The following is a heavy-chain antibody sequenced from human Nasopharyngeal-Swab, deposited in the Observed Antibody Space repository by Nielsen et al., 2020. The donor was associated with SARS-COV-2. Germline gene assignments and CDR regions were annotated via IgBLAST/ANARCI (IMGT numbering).Heavy chain of an antibody. D-gene: IGHD3-10*01. J-gene: IGHJ4*02. CDR2: INHSGST. CDR3: ARAVGRGVGAYWIDY. CDR1: GGSFSGYY. V-gene: IGHV4-34*01. Sequence: SETLSLTCAVYGGSFSGYYWSWIRQPPGKGLEWIGEINHSGSTNYNPSLKSRVTISVDTSKNQLSLKLSSVTAADTAVYYCARAVGRGVGAYWIDYWGQGTLVTVSS.